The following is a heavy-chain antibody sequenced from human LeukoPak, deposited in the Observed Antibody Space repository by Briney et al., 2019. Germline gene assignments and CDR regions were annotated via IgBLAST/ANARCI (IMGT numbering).Heavy chain of an antibody. J-gene: IGHJ4*02. CDR2: IDSGSSAI. Sequence: LAGGSLRLSCAASGFTFSSYAINWVRQAPGKGLEWVSYIDSGSSAIYYADSVKGRFTISRDNAKNSLYLQMNSLRDEDTAVYYCARETAHGNPSWSNWGQGTLVTVSS. V-gene: IGHV3-48*02. D-gene: IGHD4-23*01. CDR1: GFTFSSYA. CDR3: ARETAHGNPSWSN.